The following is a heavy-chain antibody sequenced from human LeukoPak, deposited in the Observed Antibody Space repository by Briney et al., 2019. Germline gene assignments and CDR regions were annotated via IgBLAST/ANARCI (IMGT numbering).Heavy chain of an antibody. CDR1: GGSISSSSYY. CDR3: AKGAGGFSYYNWFDP. Sequence: SETLSLTCTVSGGSISSSSYYWGWIRQPPGKGLEWIGSIYYSGTTHYSPSLESRVTISVDTSKNQFSLKLASVTAADTAIYYCAKGAGGFSYYNWFDPWGQGTLVTVSS. D-gene: IGHD5-18*01. V-gene: IGHV4-39*07. CDR2: IYYSGTT. J-gene: IGHJ5*02.